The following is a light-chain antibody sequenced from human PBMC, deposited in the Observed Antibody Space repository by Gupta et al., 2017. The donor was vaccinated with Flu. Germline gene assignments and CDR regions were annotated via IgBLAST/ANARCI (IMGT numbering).Light chain of an antibody. Sequence: ILSTKPPATLSLSPGERATISCRASQSVSSYLACYQQKPGQAPRRLIYDASNRATGVPARFTGSGSETDFTLTISSLEAEDFAVYYCQQDSSRPNTFGQGTNMEIK. CDR3: QQDSSRPNT. CDR1: QSVSSY. CDR2: DAS. V-gene: IGKV3-11*01. J-gene: IGKJ2*01.